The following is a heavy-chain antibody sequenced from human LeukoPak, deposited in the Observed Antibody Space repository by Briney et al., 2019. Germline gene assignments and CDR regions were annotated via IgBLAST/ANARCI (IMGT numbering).Heavy chain of an antibody. V-gene: IGHV3-23*01. Sequence: GGSLRLSCAASGFTFSSYGMSWVRQAPGKGLEWVSAISGSGGSTYYADSVKGRFTISRDNSKNTLYLQMNSLRAEDTAAYYCAKDPSYDILTGYYQVFESYFDYWGQGTLVTVSS. CDR1: GFTFSSYG. J-gene: IGHJ4*02. D-gene: IGHD3-9*01. CDR2: ISGSGGST. CDR3: AKDPSYDILTGYYQVFESYFDY.